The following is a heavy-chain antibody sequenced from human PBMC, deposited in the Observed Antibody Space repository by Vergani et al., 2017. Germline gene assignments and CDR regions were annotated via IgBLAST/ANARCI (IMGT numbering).Heavy chain of an antibody. CDR3: ASDIAVAGIVNNWFDP. J-gene: IGHJ5*02. V-gene: IGHV1-69*02. CDR1: GGTFSSYT. CDR2: IIPILGVA. D-gene: IGHD6-19*01. Sequence: QVQLVQSGAEVKKPGSSVKVSCKASGGTFSSYTISWVRQAPGQGLEWMGRIIPILGVAKYAQKFQGRVTITADKSKSTAYSELRSRRSEYTAVYYCASDIAVAGIVNNWFDPWGQGTLVTVSS.